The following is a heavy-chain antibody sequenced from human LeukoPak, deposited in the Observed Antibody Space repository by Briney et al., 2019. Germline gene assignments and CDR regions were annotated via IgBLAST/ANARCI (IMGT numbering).Heavy chain of an antibody. J-gene: IGHJ4*02. V-gene: IGHV3-23*01. CDR1: GFTFSSYA. Sequence: QSGGSLRLSCAASGFTFSSYAMSWVRQAPGKGLEWVSAISGSGGSTYYADSVKGRFTISRDNSKNTLYLQMNSLRAEDTAVYYCAKRIAVAGTIDYWGQGTLVTVSS. CDR2: ISGSGGST. D-gene: IGHD6-19*01. CDR3: AKRIAVAGTIDY.